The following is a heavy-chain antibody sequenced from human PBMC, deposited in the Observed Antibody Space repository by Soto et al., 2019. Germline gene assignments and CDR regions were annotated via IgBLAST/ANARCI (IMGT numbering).Heavy chain of an antibody. D-gene: IGHD3-3*01. CDR1: GFTFSSYA. CDR2: ISGSGGST. Sequence: EVQLLESGGGLVQPGGSLRLSCAASGFTFSSYAMSWVRQAPGKGLEWVSAISGSGGSTYYADSVKGRFTISRDNSKNTLYLQMNSLRAEDTAVYYCAKDNRFLEWLSLCGRFDPWGQGTLVTVSS. CDR3: AKDNRFLEWLSLCGRFDP. J-gene: IGHJ5*02. V-gene: IGHV3-23*01.